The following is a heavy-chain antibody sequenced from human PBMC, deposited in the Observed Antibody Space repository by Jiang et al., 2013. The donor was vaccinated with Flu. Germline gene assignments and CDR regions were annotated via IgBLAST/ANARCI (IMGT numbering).Heavy chain of an antibody. CDR2: IYYSGST. J-gene: IGHJ4*02. CDR1: TGSISGYY. V-gene: IGHV4-59*08. CDR3: ARRGVVNRYFDY. Sequence: GLVKPSETLSLTCIVSTGSISGYYWSWIRQPPGKGLEWIGYIYYSGSTNYNPSLKSRVTISVDTSKNQFSLKLSSVTAADTAVYYCARRGVVNRYFDYWGQGTLVTVSS. D-gene: IGHD4-23*01.